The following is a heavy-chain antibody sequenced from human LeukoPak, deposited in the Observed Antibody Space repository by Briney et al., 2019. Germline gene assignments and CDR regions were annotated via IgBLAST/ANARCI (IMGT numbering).Heavy chain of an antibody. Sequence: EASVKVSCKASGYTFTSYDINWVRQATGQGLEWMGWMNPNSGNTGYAQKFQGRVTMNRNTSISTAYMELSSLRSEDTAVYYCARGANGRSIAGFSSWFFYYYYGMDVWGQGTTVTVSS. V-gene: IGHV1-8*01. CDR3: ARGANGRSIAGFSSWFFYYYYGMDV. J-gene: IGHJ6*02. CDR1: GYTFTSYD. CDR2: MNPNSGNT. D-gene: IGHD6-13*01.